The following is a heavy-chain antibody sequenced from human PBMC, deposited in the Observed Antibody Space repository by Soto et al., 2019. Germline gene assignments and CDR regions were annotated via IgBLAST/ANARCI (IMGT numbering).Heavy chain of an antibody. D-gene: IGHD2-2*01. V-gene: IGHV1-2*02. J-gene: IGHJ6*02. CDR3: AKAPIIVVVPAATGGTDV. CDR2: INPNSGGT. CDR1: GYTFTDYY. Sequence: ASVKVSCKTSGYTFTDYYMHWVRQAPGQGLEWMGWINPNSGGTNYAQKFQGRVTMTRDTSISTAYMELSRLRSDDTAVYYGAKAPIIVVVPAATGGTDVWGQGTTVTVS.